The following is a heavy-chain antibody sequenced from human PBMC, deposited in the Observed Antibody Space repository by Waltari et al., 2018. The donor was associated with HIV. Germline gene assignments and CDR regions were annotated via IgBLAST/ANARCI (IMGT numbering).Heavy chain of an antibody. V-gene: IGHV1-69*01. CDR1: GGTFSSYA. Sequence: QVQLVQSGAEVKKPGSSVKVSCKASGGTFSSYAISWVRQAPGQGLEWMGGVIPIVGKANYAQKFQGRVTITADESTRKAYMELSNLRSEDTAVYYCSRDLYAYYDSSGYYYSFDYWGQGTLVTVSS. CDR2: VIPIVGKA. CDR3: SRDLYAYYDSSGYYYSFDY. J-gene: IGHJ4*02. D-gene: IGHD3-22*01.